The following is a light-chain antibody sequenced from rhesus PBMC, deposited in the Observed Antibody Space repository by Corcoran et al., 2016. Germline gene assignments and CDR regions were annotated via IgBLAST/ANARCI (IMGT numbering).Light chain of an antibody. CDR3: LQYSSSPLT. J-gene: IGKJ4*01. V-gene: IGKV1-22*01. CDR1: QGISSW. Sequence: DIQMTQSPSSLSASVGDTVTITCQASQGISSWLAWYQQQPGKAPKVLSYKASSLQSGVPSRFSGSVSWTDFTLTISSLQPEDFATYYCLQYSSSPLTFGGGTKVEIK. CDR2: KAS.